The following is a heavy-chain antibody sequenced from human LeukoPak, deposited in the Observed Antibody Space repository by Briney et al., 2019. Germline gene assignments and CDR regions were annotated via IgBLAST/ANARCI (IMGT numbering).Heavy chain of an antibody. J-gene: IGHJ6*03. CDR1: GFTFDGYA. Sequence: GGSLRLSCAASGFTFDGYAMHWVRQAPGKGLEWVSLISWDGGSTYYADSVKGRFTISRDNSKNSLYLQMNSLRAEDTALYYCAKDGLYGTNYYYYYMDVWGKGTTVTVSS. CDR3: AKDGLYGTNYYYYYMDV. CDR2: ISWDGGST. V-gene: IGHV3-43D*03. D-gene: IGHD2-2*01.